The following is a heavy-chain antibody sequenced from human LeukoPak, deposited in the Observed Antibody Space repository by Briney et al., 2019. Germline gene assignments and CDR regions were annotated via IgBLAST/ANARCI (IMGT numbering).Heavy chain of an antibody. CDR1: GYTFTSHY. CDR2: INPDSGGT. J-gene: IGHJ5*02. V-gene: IGHV1-2*02. Sequence: EASVKVSCKASGYTFTSHYIHWVRQAPGQGLEWMGWINPDSGGTNYAQQFQGRVTMTRDTSISTVYMDLSRLRSDDTAMYYCVREARAGNWFDPWGQGTLVIVPS. CDR3: VREARAGNWFDP.